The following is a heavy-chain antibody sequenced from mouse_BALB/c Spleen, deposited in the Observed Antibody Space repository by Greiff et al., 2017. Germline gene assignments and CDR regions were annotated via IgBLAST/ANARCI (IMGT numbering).Heavy chain of an antibody. CDR3: VRDTTVVADY. Sequence: EVKLMESGGGLVQPKGSLKLSCAASGFTFNTYAMNWVRQAPGKGLEWVARIRSKSNNYATYYADSVKDRFTISRDDSQSMLYLQMNNLKTEDTAMYYCVRDTTVVADYWGQGTTLTVSS. D-gene: IGHD1-1*01. V-gene: IGHV10-1*02. CDR1: GFTFNTYA. J-gene: IGHJ2*01. CDR2: IRSKSNNYAT.